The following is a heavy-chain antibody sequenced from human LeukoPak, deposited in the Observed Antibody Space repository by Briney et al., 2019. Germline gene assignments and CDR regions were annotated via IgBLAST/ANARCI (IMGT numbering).Heavy chain of an antibody. CDR2: INSDGSST. Sequence: PGGSLRLSCAASGFTFSNYWMHWVRQAPGKGLVWVSRINSDGSSTIYADSVKGRFTISRDNSKNTLYLQMNSLRAEDTAVYYCATRGYCSGTSCYAPQPWGQGTLVTVSS. J-gene: IGHJ5*02. V-gene: IGHV3-74*01. D-gene: IGHD2-2*01. CDR1: GFTFSNYW. CDR3: ATRGYCSGTSCYAPQP.